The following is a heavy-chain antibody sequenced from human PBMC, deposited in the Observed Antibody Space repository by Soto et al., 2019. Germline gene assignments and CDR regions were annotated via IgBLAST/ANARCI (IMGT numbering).Heavy chain of an antibody. CDR1: GGSISSGDYY. CDR2: IYYSGST. V-gene: IGHV4-30-4*01. CDR3: ARVLQRSSVNWFDP. Sequence: SETLSLTCTVSGGSISSGDYYWSWIRQPPGKGLEWIGYIYYSGSTYYNPSLKSRVTISVDTSKNQFSLKLSSVTAADTAVYYCARVLQRSSVNWFDPWGQGTLGTAPQ. D-gene: IGHD6-25*01. J-gene: IGHJ5*02.